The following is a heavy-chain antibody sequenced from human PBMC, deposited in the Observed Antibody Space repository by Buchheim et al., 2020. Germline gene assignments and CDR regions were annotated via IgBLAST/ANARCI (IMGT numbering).Heavy chain of an antibody. CDR1: GGSISSYY. CDR3: ARVSRPPGGDAFDI. Sequence: QVQLQESGPGLVKPSETLSLTCTVSGGSISSYYWSWIRQPPGKGLEWIGYIYYSGSTNYNPSLKSRVTISVDTSKNQFSLKLSSVTAADTAVYYCARVSRPPGGDAFDIWGQGT. J-gene: IGHJ3*02. CDR2: IYYSGST. D-gene: IGHD1-26*01. V-gene: IGHV4-59*01.